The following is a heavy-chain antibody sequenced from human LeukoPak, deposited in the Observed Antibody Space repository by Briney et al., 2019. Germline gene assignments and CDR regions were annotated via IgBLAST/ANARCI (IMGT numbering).Heavy chain of an antibody. J-gene: IGHJ4*02. CDR3: ATGGGVIAAVHY. CDR1: GYTFTSYD. D-gene: IGHD6-13*01. CDR2: MNPNSGNT. Sequence: ASVKVSCKASGYTFTSYDINWVRQATGQGLEWMGWMNPNSGNTGYAQKFQGRVTMTRNTSISTAYMELSSLRSEDTAVYYCATGGGVIAAVHYWGQGTLVTVSS. V-gene: IGHV1-8*01.